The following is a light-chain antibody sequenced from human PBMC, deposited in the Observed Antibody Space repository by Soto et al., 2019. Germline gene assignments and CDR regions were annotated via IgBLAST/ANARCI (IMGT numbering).Light chain of an antibody. V-gene: IGLV2-14*01. CDR2: EVR. Sequence: QSALTQPASVSGSAGQSITISCSGTMRDVGAYNLVSWYQQHPATAPKLIIYEVRKRPSGISSRFSGSSSGNTASLTSSGLQSEDEGDYYCSAYTARSTLVFGGGTKVTVL. J-gene: IGLJ3*02. CDR1: MRDVGAYNL. CDR3: SAYTARSTLV.